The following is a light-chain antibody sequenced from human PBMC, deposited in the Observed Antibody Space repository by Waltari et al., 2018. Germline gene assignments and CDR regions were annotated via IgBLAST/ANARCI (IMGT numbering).Light chain of an antibody. CDR3: SSYTTTHTLI. J-gene: IGLJ2*01. Sequence: QSALTQPASVSGSPGQSITLSCTGTSSDVGGYNYVSWYQQHPDKAPKVMIYDVSNRPSGVSNRFSGSNSGSTASLTISGLQAEDEADYYCSSYTTTHTLIFGGETKLTVL. CDR2: DVS. CDR1: SSDVGGYNY. V-gene: IGLV2-14*03.